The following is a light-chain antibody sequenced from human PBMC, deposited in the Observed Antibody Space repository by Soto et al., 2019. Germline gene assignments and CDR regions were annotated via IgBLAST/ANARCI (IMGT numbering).Light chain of an antibody. V-gene: IGLV2-14*01. CDR3: SSYTSSSTLLDV. CDR2: DVS. CDR1: SSDVGGYNY. Sequence: QSALTQPASVSGSPGQLITISCTGTSSDVGGYNYVSWYQQHPGKAPKLMIYDVSNRPSGVSNRFSGSKSGNTASLTISGLQAEDEADYYCSSYTSSSTLLDVFGTGTKVTVL. J-gene: IGLJ1*01.